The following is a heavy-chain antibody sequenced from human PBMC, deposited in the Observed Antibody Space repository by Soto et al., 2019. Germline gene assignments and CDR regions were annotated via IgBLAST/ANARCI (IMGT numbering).Heavy chain of an antibody. V-gene: IGHV6-1*01. Sequence: PSQTLSLTCAISGDSVSSNSAVWNWIRQSPSGGLEWLGRTYYRSKWYNDYAVSVKSRMTINPDTSKNQFSLQLNSVTPEDTAVYYCVRDLARTVYAFDIWGQGTTVTVSS. CDR1: GDSVSSNSAV. CDR3: VRDLARTVYAFDI. D-gene: IGHD1-20*01. CDR2: TYYRSKWYN. J-gene: IGHJ3*02.